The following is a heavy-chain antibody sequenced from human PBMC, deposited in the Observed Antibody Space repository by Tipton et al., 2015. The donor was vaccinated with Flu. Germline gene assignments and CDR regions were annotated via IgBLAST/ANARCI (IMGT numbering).Heavy chain of an antibody. CDR3: ARGLGGNTPY. J-gene: IGHJ4*02. CDR1: GDSITGYY. CDR2: FYHTGDT. D-gene: IGHD2-15*01. Sequence: TLSLTCSVSGDSITGYYWSWIRQSPGKGLEWIGYFYHTGDTNYNPSLASRVTISVDMSTNQLSLHLRSVTAADTAVYYCARGLGGNTPYWGRGTLVTVSS. V-gene: IGHV4-59*01.